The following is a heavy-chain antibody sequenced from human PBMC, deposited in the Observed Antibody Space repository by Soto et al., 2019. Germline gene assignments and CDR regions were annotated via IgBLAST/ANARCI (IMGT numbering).Heavy chain of an antibody. Sequence: QVQLVQSGAEVKKPGSSVKVSCKASGGTFSSYTISWVRQAPGQGLEWMGRIIPILGIANYAQKFQGRVTLTADKSTGTAYMELSSLRSEDTAVYYCARGPTIVVVPAAMGVLGYYGMDVWGQGTTVTVSS. J-gene: IGHJ6*02. CDR3: ARGPTIVVVPAAMGVLGYYGMDV. CDR2: IIPILGIA. D-gene: IGHD2-2*01. V-gene: IGHV1-69*02. CDR1: GGTFSSYT.